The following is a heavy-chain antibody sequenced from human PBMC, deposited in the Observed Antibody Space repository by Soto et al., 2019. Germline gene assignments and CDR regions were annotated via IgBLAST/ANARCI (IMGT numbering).Heavy chain of an antibody. CDR3: ARGIAVAGPSLDY. D-gene: IGHD6-19*01. CDR1: GYIFTSYG. J-gene: IGHJ4*02. CDR2: SSAHNGDT. Sequence: GASVKVSCKASGYIFTSYGISWVRQAPGQGLEWMGWSSAHNGDTKYAQMFQGRVTMTTDTSTSTAYMELSSLRSEDTAVYYCARGIAVAGPSLDYWGQGTLVTVSS. V-gene: IGHV1-18*01.